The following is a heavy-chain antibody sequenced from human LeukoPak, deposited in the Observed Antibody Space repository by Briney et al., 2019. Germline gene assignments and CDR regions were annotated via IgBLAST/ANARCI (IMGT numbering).Heavy chain of an antibody. CDR2: ISAYNGNT. CDR1: GYTFTSYG. Sequence: ASVKVYCKASGYTFTSYGISWVRQAPGQGLEWMGWISAYNGNTNYAQKLQGRVTMTTDTSTSTAYMELRSLRSDDTAVYYCAREGDCSGGSCYWETDYWGQGTLVTVSS. CDR3: AREGDCSGGSCYWETDY. D-gene: IGHD2-15*01. J-gene: IGHJ4*02. V-gene: IGHV1-18*01.